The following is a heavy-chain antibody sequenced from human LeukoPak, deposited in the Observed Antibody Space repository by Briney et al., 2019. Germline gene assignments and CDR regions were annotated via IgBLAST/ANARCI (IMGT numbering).Heavy chain of an antibody. D-gene: IGHD6-13*01. V-gene: IGHV4-38-2*01. J-gene: IGHJ4*02. CDR2: IYHSGST. Sequence: SETLSLTCAVSGYSISSGYYWGWIRQPPGKGLEWIGSIYHSGSTYYNPSLKSRVTISVDTSKNQFSLKLSSVTAADTAVYYRARWVAAAGHFDYWGQGTLVTVSS. CDR1: GYSISSGYY. CDR3: ARWVAAAGHFDY.